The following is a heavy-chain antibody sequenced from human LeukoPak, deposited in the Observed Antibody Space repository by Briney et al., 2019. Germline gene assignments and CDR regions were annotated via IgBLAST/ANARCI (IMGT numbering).Heavy chain of an antibody. Sequence: SETLSLTCAVYGGSFSGYYWSWIRQPPGKGLEWIGEINHSGSTNYNPSLKSRVTISVDTSKNQFSLKLSSVTAADAAVYYCAREAAGGDYWGQGTLVTVSS. D-gene: IGHD2-8*02. V-gene: IGHV4-34*01. J-gene: IGHJ4*02. CDR1: GGSFSGYY. CDR3: AREAAGGDY. CDR2: INHSGST.